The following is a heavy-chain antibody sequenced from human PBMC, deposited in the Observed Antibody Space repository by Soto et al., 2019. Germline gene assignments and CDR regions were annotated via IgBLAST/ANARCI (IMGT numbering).Heavy chain of an antibody. CDR2: IVVGSGNT. D-gene: IGHD3-22*01. CDR3: AAASYYYDSCGHRRHALAI. J-gene: IGHJ3*02. V-gene: IGHV1-58*01. Sequence: ASVKVSCKASGFTFTSTAVQWVRQARGQRLEWIGWIVVGSGNTNYAQKFQERVTITRDMSTSTAYMELSSLRSEDTAVYYCAAASYYYDSCGHRRHALAIWAQRSMVTVSS. CDR1: GFTFTSTA.